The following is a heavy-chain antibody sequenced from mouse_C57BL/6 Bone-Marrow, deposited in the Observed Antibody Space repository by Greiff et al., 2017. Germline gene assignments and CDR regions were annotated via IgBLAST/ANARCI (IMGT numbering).Heavy chain of an antibody. CDR2: ISSGSSTI. D-gene: IGHD1-1*01. J-gene: IGHJ2*01. CDR1: GFTFSDSG. CDR3: ARNYYQDY. Sequence: EVKLVESGGGLVKPGGSLQLSCAASGFTFSDSGMHWVRQAPEKGLEWVAYISSGSSTIYYADTVKGRFTISRDNAKNTLFLQMTSLRSEDTAMYYCARNYYQDYWGQGTTLTVSS. V-gene: IGHV5-17*01.